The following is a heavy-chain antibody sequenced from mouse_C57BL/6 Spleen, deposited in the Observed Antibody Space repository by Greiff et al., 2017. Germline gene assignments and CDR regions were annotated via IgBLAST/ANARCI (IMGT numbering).Heavy chain of an antibody. CDR2: IYPGSGST. Sequence: VQLQQPGAELVKPGASVKMSCKASGYTFTSYWITWVKQRPGQGLEWIGDIYPGSGSTNYNEKFKSKATLTVDTSSSAAYMQLSSLTAEDSAVYYCARSGYDYPLDYWGQGTTLTVSS. V-gene: IGHV1-55*01. CDR3: ARSGYDYPLDY. CDR1: GYTFTSYW. J-gene: IGHJ2*01. D-gene: IGHD2-4*01.